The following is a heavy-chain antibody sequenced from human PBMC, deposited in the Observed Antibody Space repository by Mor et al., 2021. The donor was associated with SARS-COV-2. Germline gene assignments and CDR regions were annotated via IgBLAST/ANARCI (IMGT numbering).Heavy chain of an antibody. D-gene: IGHD3-22*01. V-gene: IGHV3-15*01. CDR3: TTGGTYYFDSRGSYTLDY. J-gene: IGHJ4*02. Sequence: GKRPEWVGRIKSKSDGETTDYAAPVRGRFIISRDDSENTLYLQMNSLKTEDAAVYYCTTGGTYYFDSRGSYTLDYWGPGTLV. CDR2: IKSKSDGETT.